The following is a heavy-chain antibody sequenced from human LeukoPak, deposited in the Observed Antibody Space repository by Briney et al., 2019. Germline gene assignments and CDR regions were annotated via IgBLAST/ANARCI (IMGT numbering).Heavy chain of an antibody. Sequence: GRSLRLSCAASGFTFSSYAMHWVRQAPGKGLEWVAVISYDGSNKYYADSVKGRFTISRDNSKNTLYLQMNSLRAEDTAVYYYAETNCSSTSCYPFDPWGQGTLVTVSS. D-gene: IGHD2-2*01. CDR2: ISYDGSNK. J-gene: IGHJ5*02. CDR3: AETNCSSTSCYPFDP. CDR1: GFTFSSYA. V-gene: IGHV3-30-3*01.